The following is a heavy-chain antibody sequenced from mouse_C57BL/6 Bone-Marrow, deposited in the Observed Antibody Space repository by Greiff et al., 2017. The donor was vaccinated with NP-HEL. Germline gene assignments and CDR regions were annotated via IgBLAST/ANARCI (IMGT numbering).Heavy chain of an antibody. J-gene: IGHJ4*01. D-gene: IGHD1-1*01. CDR2: IYPGNSDT. CDR3: TTLTLRYYAMDY. V-gene: IGHV1-5*01. CDR1: GYTFTSYW. Sequence: VQLQQSGTVLARPGASVKMSCKTSGYTFTSYWMHWVKQRPGQGLEWIGAIYPGNSDTSYNQKFKGKAKLTAVTSASTAYMELSSLTNEDSAVYYCTTLTLRYYAMDYWGQGTSVTVSS.